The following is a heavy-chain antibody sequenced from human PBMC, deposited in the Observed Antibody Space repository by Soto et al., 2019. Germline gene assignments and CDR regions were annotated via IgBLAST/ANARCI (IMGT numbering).Heavy chain of an antibody. D-gene: IGHD3-22*01. CDR2: ISGSGGST. CDR1: GFTFSSYA. Sequence: EVQLLESGGGWVQPGGSLRLSCAASGFTFSSYAMSWVRQAPGKGLEWVSAISGSGGSTFDADSVKGRFTISRDNSKNTLYLQMNSLKVEDTAVYYCAKFDSSGYHYQNVDYWGQGTLVSVSS. J-gene: IGHJ4*02. CDR3: AKFDSSGYHYQNVDY. V-gene: IGHV3-23*01.